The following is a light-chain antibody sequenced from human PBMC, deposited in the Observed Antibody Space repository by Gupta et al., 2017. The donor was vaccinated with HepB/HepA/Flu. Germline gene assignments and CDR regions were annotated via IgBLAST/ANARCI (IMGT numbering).Light chain of an antibody. CDR1: SSDVGGYNC. V-gene: IGLV2-14*03. Sequence: QSALTQPASVSGSPGQSITISCTGTSSDVGGYNCVSWYQQHPGKAPKLMIYDVSNRPSGISNRSSGSKSGNTASLTISGLQAEDEADYYCSSYTTSTTLVVFGGGTKLTVL. J-gene: IGLJ2*01. CDR3: SSYTTSTTLVV. CDR2: DVS.